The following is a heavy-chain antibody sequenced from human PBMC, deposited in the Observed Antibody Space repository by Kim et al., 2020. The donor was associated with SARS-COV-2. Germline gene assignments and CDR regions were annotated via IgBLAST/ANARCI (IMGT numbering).Heavy chain of an antibody. J-gene: IGHJ6*02. CDR2: INHSGST. Sequence: SETLSLTCAVYGGSFSGYYWSWIRQPPGKGLEWIGEINHSGSTNYNPSLKSRVTISVDTSKNQFSLKLSSVTAADTAVYYCARGAHYYGSGSYMDVWGQG. V-gene: IGHV4-34*01. CDR1: GGSFSGYY. CDR3: ARGAHYYGSGSYMDV. D-gene: IGHD3-10*01.